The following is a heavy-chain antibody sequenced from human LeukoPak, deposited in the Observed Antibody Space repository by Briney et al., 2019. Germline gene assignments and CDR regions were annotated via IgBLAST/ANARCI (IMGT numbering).Heavy chain of an antibody. V-gene: IGHV4-61*02. Sequence: PSQTLSLTCTVSGGSISSGSYYWSWIRQPAGKGLEWIGSIYHSGSTYYNPSLKSRVTISVDTSKNQFSLKLSSVTAADTAVYYCASQVGLTFNRVGFRGSTGQTFDYWGQGTLVTVSS. CDR3: ASQVGLTFNRVGFRGSTGQTFDY. CDR2: IYHSGST. J-gene: IGHJ4*02. D-gene: IGHD1-14*01. CDR1: GGSISSGSYY.